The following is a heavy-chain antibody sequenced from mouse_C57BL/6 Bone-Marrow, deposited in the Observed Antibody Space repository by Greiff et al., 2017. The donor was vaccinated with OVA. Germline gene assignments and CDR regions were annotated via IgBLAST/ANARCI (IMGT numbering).Heavy chain of an antibody. V-gene: IGHV7-3*01. CDR1: GFTFTDYY. J-gene: IGHJ3*01. Sequence: EVKLMESGGGLVQPGGSLSLSCAASGFTFTDYYMSWVRQPPGKALEWLGFIRNKANGYTTEYSASVKGRFTISRDNSQSILYLQMNALRAEDSATYYCARFLYDYVWFAYWGQGTLVTVSA. CDR2: IRNKANGYTT. CDR3: ARFLYDYVWFAY. D-gene: IGHD2-4*01.